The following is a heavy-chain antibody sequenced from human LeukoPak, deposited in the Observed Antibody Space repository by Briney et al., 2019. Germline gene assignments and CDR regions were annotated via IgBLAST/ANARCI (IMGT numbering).Heavy chain of an antibody. CDR3: ARDPKQSDGYTPYYFDY. CDR1: GFTFSNYG. CDR2: ISSRGGST. J-gene: IGHJ4*02. Sequence: GGSLRLSCAASGFTFSNYGMTWVRQAPGKGLEWVSSISSRGGSTNYADSVKGRFTISRDNSKNTLYLQMNSLRAEDTAVYYCARDPKQSDGYTPYYFDYWGQGTLVTVSS. V-gene: IGHV3-23*01. D-gene: IGHD5-24*01.